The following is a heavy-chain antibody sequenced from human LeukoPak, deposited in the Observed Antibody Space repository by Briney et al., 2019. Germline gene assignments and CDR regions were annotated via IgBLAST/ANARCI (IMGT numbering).Heavy chain of an antibody. V-gene: IGHV3-53*01. CDR2: ISGGGST. CDR1: GFSVNSNY. CDR3: ARGGGSGSYESFDY. J-gene: IGHJ4*02. Sequence: SGGSQRLSCAASGFSVNSNYMSWVRQAPGKGLEWVSVISGGGSTYYADSVKGRFTISRDISKNTLYLQMNSLRAEDTAVYYCARGGGSGSYESFDYWGQGALVTVSS. D-gene: IGHD3-10*01.